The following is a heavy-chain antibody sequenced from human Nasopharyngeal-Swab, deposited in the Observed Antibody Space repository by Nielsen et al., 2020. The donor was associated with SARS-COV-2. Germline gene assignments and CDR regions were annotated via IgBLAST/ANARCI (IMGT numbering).Heavy chain of an antibody. Sequence: VRQMPGKGLGWVSMLYSGGQTYYGDSVKGRFTISRDNSKNTLYLQMNSLRVEDTAVYYCARDLMATVGYYYYGLDVWGQGTTVTVSS. CDR3: ARDLMATVGYYYYGLDV. J-gene: IGHJ6*02. CDR2: LYSGGQT. V-gene: IGHV3-53*03. D-gene: IGHD5-24*01.